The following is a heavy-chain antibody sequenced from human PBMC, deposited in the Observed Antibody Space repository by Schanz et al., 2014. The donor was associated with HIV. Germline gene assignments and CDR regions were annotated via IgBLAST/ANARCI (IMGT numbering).Heavy chain of an antibody. J-gene: IGHJ6*02. V-gene: IGHV3-74*01. Sequence: EVPLLESGGGLAQPGGSLRLSCAASGSSFSTTWMHWVRQAPGQGLEWISLIKGDGISVNYADSVKGRFTISRDNAKNTLYLQMHSLRVEDTAVYFCARDYYYSIDVWGQGTTVIVSS. CDR2: IKGDGISV. CDR1: GSSFSTTW. CDR3: ARDYYYSIDV.